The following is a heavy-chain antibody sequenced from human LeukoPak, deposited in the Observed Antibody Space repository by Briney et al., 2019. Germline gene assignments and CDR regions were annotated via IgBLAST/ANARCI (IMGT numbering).Heavy chain of an antibody. J-gene: IGHJ3*02. CDR3: ARVLRAGSSGWYDAFDI. Sequence: GASVKVSCTASGYTFTGYYMHWVRQAPGQGLEWMGWINPNSGGTNYAQTFQGRFTMTRDTSKSTAYMQLSRLRADDTAVYYCARVLRAGSSGWYDAFDIWGQGTMVTVSS. CDR1: GYTFTGYY. V-gene: IGHV1-2*02. CDR2: INPNSGGT. D-gene: IGHD6-19*01.